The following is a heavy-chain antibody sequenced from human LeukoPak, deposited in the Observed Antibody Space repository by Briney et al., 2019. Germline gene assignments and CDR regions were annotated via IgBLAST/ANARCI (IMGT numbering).Heavy chain of an antibody. V-gene: IGHV3-30*03. CDR2: ISYDGSNK. CDR1: GFTFSSYG. Sequence: PGGSLRLSCAASGFTFSSYGMHWVRQAPGKGLEWVAVISYDGSNKYYADSVKGRFTISRDNSKNTLYLQMNSLRAEDTAVYYCARDRYGSGSYYTYYFDYWGQGTLVTVSS. J-gene: IGHJ4*02. CDR3: ARDRYGSGSYYTYYFDY. D-gene: IGHD3-10*01.